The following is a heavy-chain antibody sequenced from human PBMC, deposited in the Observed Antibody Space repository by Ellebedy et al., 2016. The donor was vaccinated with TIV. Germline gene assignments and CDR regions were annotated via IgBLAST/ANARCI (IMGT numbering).Heavy chain of an antibody. J-gene: IGHJ4*02. CDR1: GFTFSSYW. D-gene: IGHD1-26*01. CDR3: ARDTLVGVTDSYFDY. CDR2: IKQDGSKR. Sequence: PGGSLRLSCAASGFTFSSYWMSWVRQAPGKGLEWVANIKQDGSKRFYVDSVKGRITISRDKAKNSLYLQMNNLTAEDTAVYYCARDTLVGVTDSYFDYWGQGTLVTVSS. V-gene: IGHV3-7*03.